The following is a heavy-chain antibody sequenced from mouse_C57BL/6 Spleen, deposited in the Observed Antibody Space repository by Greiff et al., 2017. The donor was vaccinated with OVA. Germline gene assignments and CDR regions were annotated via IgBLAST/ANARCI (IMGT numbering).Heavy chain of an antibody. D-gene: IGHD4-1*01. CDR2: IDPSDSYT. CDR1: GYTFTSYW. Sequence: QVQLQQSGAELVMPGASVKLSCKASGYTFTSYWMHWVKQRPGQGLEWIGEIDPSDSYTNYNQKFKGKSTLTVDKSSSPAYMQLSSLTSEDSSVYYCARSGTDDYWGQGTTLTVSS. V-gene: IGHV1-69*01. J-gene: IGHJ2*01. CDR3: ARSGTDDY.